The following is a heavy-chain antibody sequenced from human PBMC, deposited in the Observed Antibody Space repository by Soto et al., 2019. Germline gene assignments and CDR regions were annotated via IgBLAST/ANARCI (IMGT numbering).Heavy chain of an antibody. CDR2: IIPIVGTA. V-gene: IGHV1-69*13. CDR1: GGTFSSYA. J-gene: IGHJ4*02. CDR3: ARDRYFHDSSGYYHRSFDY. D-gene: IGHD3-22*01. Sequence: SVKVSCKASGGTFSSYAINWVRQAPVQGLEWMGWIIPIVGTANYAQKFQGRVTITADESTSTAYMELSSLRSEDTAVYYCARDRYFHDSSGYYHRSFDYWGQGTLVTVSS.